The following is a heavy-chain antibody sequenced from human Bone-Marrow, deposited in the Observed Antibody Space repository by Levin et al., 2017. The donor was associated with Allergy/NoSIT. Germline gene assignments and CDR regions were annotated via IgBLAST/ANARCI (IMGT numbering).Heavy chain of an antibody. CDR3: AKSRRASITYFDS. J-gene: IGHJ4*02. Sequence: PGGSLRLSCKASGFIFNHFAMGWVRQAPGKGLEWVSGLTGSGGSTHYADSVKGRFIMSRDNSNNTLYLQMNSLRAEDTALYSCAKSRRASITYFDSWGQGTLVTVSS. CDR2: LTGSGGST. V-gene: IGHV3-23*01. D-gene: IGHD5-24*01. CDR1: GFIFNHFA.